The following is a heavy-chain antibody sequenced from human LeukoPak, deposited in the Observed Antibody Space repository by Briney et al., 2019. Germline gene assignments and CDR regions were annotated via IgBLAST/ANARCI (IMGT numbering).Heavy chain of an antibody. V-gene: IGHV3-73*01. J-gene: IGHJ4*02. CDR2: VRSKAT. D-gene: IGHD1/OR15-1a*01. CDR1: GLTFSASA. Sequence: PGRSLRLSCAASGLTFSASAINWVRQASGKGLEWVGRVRSKATEYAASVKGRFTISRDDSKNTAYLQMNSLKTEDTAVYYCTRTHTLTDVEHDYWGQGTLVTVSS. CDR3: TRTHTLTDVEHDY.